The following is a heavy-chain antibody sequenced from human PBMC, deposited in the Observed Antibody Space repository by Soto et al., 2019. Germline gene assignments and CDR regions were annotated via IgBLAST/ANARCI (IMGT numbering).Heavy chain of an antibody. CDR3: ARERLAARPLHYYGMDV. CDR2: IYYSGST. J-gene: IGHJ6*02. V-gene: IGHV4-31*02. Sequence: ISSGGYYWSWIRQHPGKGLEWIGYIYYSGSTYYNPSLKSRVTISVDTSKNQFSLKLSSVTAADTAVYYCARERLAARPLHYYGMDVWGQGTTVTVSS. CDR1: ISSGGYY. D-gene: IGHD6-6*01.